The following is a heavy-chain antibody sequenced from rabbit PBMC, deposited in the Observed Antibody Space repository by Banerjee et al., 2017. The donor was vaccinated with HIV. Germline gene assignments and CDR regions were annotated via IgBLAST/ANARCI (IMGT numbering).Heavy chain of an antibody. V-gene: IGHV1S45*01. D-gene: IGHD4-1*01. CDR1: SSYW. CDR3: ARDLAGVIGWNFNL. CDR2: IDYSRNA. J-gene: IGHJ4*01. Sequence: SSYWMCWVRQAPGKGLVWIGCIDYSRNAYYASWVISRFTISKTSSTTVTLQMTSLTAADTATYLCARDLAGVIGWNFNLWGPGTLVTVS.